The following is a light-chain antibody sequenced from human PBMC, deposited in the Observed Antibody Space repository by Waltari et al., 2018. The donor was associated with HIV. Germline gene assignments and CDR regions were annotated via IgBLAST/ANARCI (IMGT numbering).Light chain of an antibody. V-gene: IGLV2-14*01. CDR1: SHDVGVYTS. CDR2: EVR. CDR3: TSYANSSSLL. J-gene: IGLJ2*01. Sequence: QSALTQPATVSGSPGQSITLSCTGGSHDVGVYTSVSQSQHLPGKAPKLIIYEVRNRPAGVSNRFSGSKSGNTASLTISGLQAEDEADYYCTSYANSSSLLFGGGTKLTVL.